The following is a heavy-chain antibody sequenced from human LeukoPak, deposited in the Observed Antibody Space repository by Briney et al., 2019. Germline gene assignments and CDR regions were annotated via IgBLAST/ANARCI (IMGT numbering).Heavy chain of an antibody. V-gene: IGHV3-30*03. Sequence: GGSLRLSCAASAFTFSSYGMHWVRQAPGKGLEWVALISYDGSSKYYTDSVKGRFTISRDNSKNTLYLQINSLRAEDTAVYFCARDRDILTGFYYYGMDVWGQGTTVTVSS. CDR3: ARDRDILTGFYYYGMDV. J-gene: IGHJ6*02. D-gene: IGHD3-9*01. CDR1: AFTFSSYG. CDR2: ISYDGSSK.